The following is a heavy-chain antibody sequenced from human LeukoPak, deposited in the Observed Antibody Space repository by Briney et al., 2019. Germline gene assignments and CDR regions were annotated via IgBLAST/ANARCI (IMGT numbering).Heavy chain of an antibody. D-gene: IGHD1-26*01. V-gene: IGHV4-4*07. Sequence: SETLSLTCTVSGGSISSYYWSWIRQPAGKGLEWIGRIYTSGYTNYNPSLKSRVTISVDKSKNQFSLKLSSVTAADTAVYYCARVLVGANYYYYYMDVWGKGTTVTVSS. CDR1: GGSISSYY. CDR2: IYTSGYT. J-gene: IGHJ6*03. CDR3: ARVLVGANYYYYYMDV.